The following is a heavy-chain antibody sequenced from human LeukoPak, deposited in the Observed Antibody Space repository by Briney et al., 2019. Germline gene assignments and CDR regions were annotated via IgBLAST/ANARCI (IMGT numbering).Heavy chain of an antibody. J-gene: IGHJ3*02. CDR1: GYSISSGYY. D-gene: IGHD3-3*01. V-gene: IGHV4-38-2*01. CDR2: ISHSGTT. CDR3: ARQAYYDFWSGHYSRGVEDAFDI. Sequence: SETLSLTCAVSGYSISSGYYWGWTRQPPGKGLEWIITISHSGTTYYNPSLKGRVTISVDTSKDQYSLKLRSVTTADTAVYYCARQAYYDFWSGHYSRGVEDAFDIWGQGTMVSVPS.